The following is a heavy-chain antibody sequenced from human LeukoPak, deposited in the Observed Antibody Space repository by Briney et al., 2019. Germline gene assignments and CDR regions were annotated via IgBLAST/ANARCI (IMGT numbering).Heavy chain of an antibody. CDR2: INPNNGGT. J-gene: IGHJ5*01. Sequence: ASVKVSCKASGYTFTGYYMHWVRQAPGQGLEWMGWINPNNGGTDYAQKFQGRVTMTRGTSINTAYMELSGLRSDDTAVYFCARGEGRRYFDWFFSWGQGTLVTVSS. V-gene: IGHV1-2*02. CDR3: ARGEGRRYFDWFFS. D-gene: IGHD3-9*01. CDR1: GYTFTGYY.